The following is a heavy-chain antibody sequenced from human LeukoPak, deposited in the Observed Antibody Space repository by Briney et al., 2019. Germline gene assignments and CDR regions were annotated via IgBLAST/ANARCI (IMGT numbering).Heavy chain of an antibody. V-gene: IGHV3-21*01. CDR1: GFTFSSYS. D-gene: IGHD2-2*01. Sequence: GGSLRLSCAASGFTFSSYSMNWVRQAPGKGLEWVSSISSSSSYIYYADSVKGRFTISRDNAKNSLYLQMNSLGAEDTAVYYCASRSITDIVVVENVAFDIWGQGAMVTVSS. J-gene: IGHJ3*02. CDR2: ISSSSSYI. CDR3: ASRSITDIVVVENVAFDI.